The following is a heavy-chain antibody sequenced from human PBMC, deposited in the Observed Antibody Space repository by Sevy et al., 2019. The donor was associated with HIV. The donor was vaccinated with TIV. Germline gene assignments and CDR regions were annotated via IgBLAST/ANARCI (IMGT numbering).Heavy chain of an antibody. CDR1: GFTFSDYG. CDR2: VWYDGINK. V-gene: IGHV3-33*01. D-gene: IGHD3-10*01. J-gene: IGHJ4*02. Sequence: GGSLRLSCTASGFTFSDYGMHWVRQAPGKGLEWVAVVWYDGINKYYGDPVKGRFTISRDNSKNTLYLQMNSMRAEDTAVYYCARDNLLPVMVSMVRGALSYYFDYWGQGTLVTVSS. CDR3: ARDNLLPVMVSMVRGALSYYFDY.